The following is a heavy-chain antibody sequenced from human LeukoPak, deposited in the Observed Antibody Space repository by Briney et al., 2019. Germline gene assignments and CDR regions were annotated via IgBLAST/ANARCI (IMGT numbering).Heavy chain of an antibody. CDR2: IYYSGST. D-gene: IGHD4-17*01. CDR1: GGSASSGSYY. J-gene: IGHJ6*02. CDR3: ATQTVYYYYYGMDV. Sequence: PSETLSLTCTVSGGSASSGSYYWSWIRQPPGKGLEWIGYIYYSGSTNYNPSLKSRVTISVDTSKNQFSLKLSSVTAADTAMYYCATQTVYYYYYGMDVWGQGTTVTVSS. V-gene: IGHV4-61*01.